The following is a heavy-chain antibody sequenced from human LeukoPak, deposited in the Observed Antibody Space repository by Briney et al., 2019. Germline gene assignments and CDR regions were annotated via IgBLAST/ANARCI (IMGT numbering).Heavy chain of an antibody. CDR3: ARAGGHYNWNFGDAIDI. J-gene: IGHJ3*02. CDR1: GFTFSSYA. D-gene: IGHD1-20*01. V-gene: IGHV3-30*04. CDR2: ISYDGSNE. Sequence: GGSLLLSCAASGFTFSSYAMHWVRQAPGKGLEWVAVISYDGSNEYYAGSVKGRFTISRDSSRNTLYLQMNSLRAEDTAVYYCARAGGHYNWNFGDAIDIWGQGTMVTVSS.